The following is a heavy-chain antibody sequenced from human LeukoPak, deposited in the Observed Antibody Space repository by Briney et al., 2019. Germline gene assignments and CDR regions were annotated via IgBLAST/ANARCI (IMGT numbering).Heavy chain of an antibody. Sequence: PGGSLRLSCAPSGFTFSSYGMHWVRQAPGKGLEWVAVISYDGSNKYYADSVKGRFTISRDNSKNTLYLQMNSLRPEDTAVYYCARSGGGYSSGWFYWGQGALVTVSS. CDR1: GFTFSSYG. CDR2: ISYDGSNK. J-gene: IGHJ4*02. CDR3: ARSGGGYSSGWFY. D-gene: IGHD6-19*01. V-gene: IGHV3-30*03.